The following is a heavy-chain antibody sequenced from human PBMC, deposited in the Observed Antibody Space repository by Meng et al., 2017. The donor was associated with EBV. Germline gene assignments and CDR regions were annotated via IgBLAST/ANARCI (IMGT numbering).Heavy chain of an antibody. V-gene: IGHV1-3*01. CDR1: GYTFTSYA. J-gene: IGHJ4*02. CDR2: INAGNGNT. Sequence: QVPLVQSVAAVYKPGASVNVSCKASGYTFTSYAMHWVRQAPGQRHEWMGWINAGNGNTKYSQKFQGRVTITRDTSASTAYMELSSLRSDDTAVYYCARSGATIFGVVIPTYYFDYWGQGTLVTVSS. CDR3: ARSGATIFGVVIPTYYFDY. D-gene: IGHD3-3*01.